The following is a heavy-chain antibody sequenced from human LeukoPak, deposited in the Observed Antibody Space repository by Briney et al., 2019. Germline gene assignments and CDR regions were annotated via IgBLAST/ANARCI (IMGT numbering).Heavy chain of an antibody. CDR3: AKTPGYNSGWAGDYFDY. D-gene: IGHD6-19*01. V-gene: IGHV3-23*01. CDR1: GFTFSSYA. J-gene: IGHJ4*02. CDR2: ISGSGGST. Sequence: GGSLRLSCAASGFTFSSYAMSWVRQAPGKGLEWVSAISGSGGSTYYADSVKGRFTISRDNSKDTLSLQMNSLRAEDTAVYYCAKTPGYNSGWAGDYFDYWGQGTLVTVSS.